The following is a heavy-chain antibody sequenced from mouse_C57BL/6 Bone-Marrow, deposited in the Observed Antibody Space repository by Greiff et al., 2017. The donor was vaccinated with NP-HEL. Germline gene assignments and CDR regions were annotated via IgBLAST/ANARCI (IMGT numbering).Heavy chain of an antibody. V-gene: IGHV5-4*03. CDR1: GFTFSSYA. CDR3: ARLYDGYPFAY. Sequence: EVKLMESGGGLVKPGGSLKLSCAASGFTFSSYAMSWVRQTPEKRLEWVATISDGGSYTYYPDNVKGRFTISRDNAKNNLYLQMSHLKSEDTAMYYCARLYDGYPFAYWGQGTLVTVSA. J-gene: IGHJ3*01. D-gene: IGHD2-3*01. CDR2: ISDGGSYT.